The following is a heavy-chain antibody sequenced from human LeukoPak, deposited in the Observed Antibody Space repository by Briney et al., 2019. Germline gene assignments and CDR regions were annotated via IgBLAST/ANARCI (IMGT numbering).Heavy chain of an antibody. CDR1: GGSFSGYY. CDR2: INHSGST. J-gene: IGHJ5*02. CDR3: ARHQGTIFGVVTDPANWFDP. D-gene: IGHD3-3*01. Sequence: SETLSLTCAVYGGSFSGYYWSWIRQPPGKGLEWIGEINHSGSTNYNPSLKSRVTISVDTSKNQFSLKLSSVTAADTAVYYCARHQGTIFGVVTDPANWFDPWGQGTLVTVSS. V-gene: IGHV4-34*01.